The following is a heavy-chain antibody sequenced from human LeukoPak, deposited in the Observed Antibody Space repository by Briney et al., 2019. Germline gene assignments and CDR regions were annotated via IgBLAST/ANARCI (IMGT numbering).Heavy chain of an antibody. CDR3: ARDSRGRSRPYYFDY. J-gene: IGHJ4*02. V-gene: IGHV3-48*03. CDR2: ISSSGSTI. Sequence: PGGSLRLSCAASGFTFSSYEMNWVRQAPGKGLEWVSYISSSGSTIYYADSVKGRFTISRDNAKNSLYLQMNSLRAEDTAVYYCARDSRGRSRPYYFDYWGQGTLVTVSS. D-gene: IGHD1-14*01. CDR1: GFTFSSYE.